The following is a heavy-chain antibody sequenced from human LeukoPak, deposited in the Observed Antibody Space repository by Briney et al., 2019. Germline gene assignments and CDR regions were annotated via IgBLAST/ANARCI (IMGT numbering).Heavy chain of an antibody. D-gene: IGHD6-19*01. CDR1: GFTFSDYY. CDR3: ARGSDHASGWPYYFHY. Sequence: NPGGSLRLSCAASGFTFSDYYMSWIRQAPGKGLEWVSYISSSGSTIYYADSVKGRFTISRDNAKNSLYLQMNSLRTDDTALYFCARGSDHASGWPYYFHYWGQGALVTVSS. V-gene: IGHV3-11*01. CDR2: ISSSGSTI. J-gene: IGHJ4*02.